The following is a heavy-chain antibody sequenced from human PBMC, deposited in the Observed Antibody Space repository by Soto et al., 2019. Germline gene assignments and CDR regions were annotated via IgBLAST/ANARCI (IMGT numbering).Heavy chain of an antibody. D-gene: IGHD6-19*01. Sequence: EVQLLESGGGLVQPGGSLRLSCAASGFTFRSHAMNWVRQAPGKGLEWVSVITGSGASTFYADSVKGRFSISRDNSQSTLYLQMNSLRAEDTAVYYCAKASAVAVAGSPRTIDYWGQGTLVTVSS. CDR2: ITGSGAST. CDR3: AKASAVAVAGSPRTIDY. CDR1: GFTFRSHA. V-gene: IGHV3-23*01. J-gene: IGHJ4*02.